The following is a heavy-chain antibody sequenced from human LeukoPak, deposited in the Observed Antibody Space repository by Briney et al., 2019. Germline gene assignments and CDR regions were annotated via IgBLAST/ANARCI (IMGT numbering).Heavy chain of an antibody. J-gene: IGHJ4*02. D-gene: IGHD5-12*01. Sequence: GGSLRLSCAASGFAFSNYYMSWIRQAPGKGLEWVSYINSRGYTIYYVDPVKGRFTISRDNARNSLHLQMTSLRVEDTAVYYCARGSGYSGYEGDVDYWGQGTLVTVSS. CDR2: INSRGYTI. CDR3: ARGSGYSGYEGDVDY. CDR1: GFAFSNYY. V-gene: IGHV3-11*01.